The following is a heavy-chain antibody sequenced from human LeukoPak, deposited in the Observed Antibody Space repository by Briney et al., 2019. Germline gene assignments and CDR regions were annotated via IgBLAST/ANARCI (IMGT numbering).Heavy chain of an antibody. V-gene: IGHV4-39*07. CDR3: ARVHYYDSSGYYINAFGI. CDR1: GGSISSSSYY. CDR2: IYYSGST. J-gene: IGHJ3*02. D-gene: IGHD3-22*01. Sequence: SETLSLTCTVSGGSISSSSYYWGWIRQPPGKGLEWIGSIYYSGSTYYNPSLKSRVTISVDTSKNQFSLKLSSVTAADTAVYYCARVHYYDSSGYYINAFGIWGQGTMVTVSS.